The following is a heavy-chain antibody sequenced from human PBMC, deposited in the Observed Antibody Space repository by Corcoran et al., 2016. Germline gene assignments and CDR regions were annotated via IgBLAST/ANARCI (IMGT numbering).Heavy chain of an antibody. CDR2: IYPDDSDT. J-gene: IGHJ4*02. Sequence: EVQLVQSGAEVKKPGESLKISCKGSGYSFSTYWIGWVRQVPGKGLEWMGIIYPDDSDTRYSPSFQGQVTISADRSITTASLQWSSLRASDTAMYYCARRSHNSGWYEGDLDYWGQGTLVTVSS. CDR3: ARRSHNSGWYEGDLDY. CDR1: GYSFSTYW. V-gene: IGHV5-51*01. D-gene: IGHD6-19*01.